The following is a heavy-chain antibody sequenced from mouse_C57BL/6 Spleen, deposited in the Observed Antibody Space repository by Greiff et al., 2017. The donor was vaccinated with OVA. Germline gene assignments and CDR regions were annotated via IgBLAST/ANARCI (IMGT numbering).Heavy chain of an antibody. CDR2: IYPGDGDT. D-gene: IGHD1-1*01. CDR1: GYAFSSSW. V-gene: IGHV1-82*01. J-gene: IGHJ4*01. CDR3: ARGGPTVVPMDY. Sequence: QVQLKESGPELVKPGASVKISCKASGYAFSSSWMNWVKQRPGKGLEWIGRIYPGDGDTNYNGKFKGKATLTADKSSSTAYMQLSSLTSEDSAVYFCARGGPTVVPMDYWGQGTSVTVSS.